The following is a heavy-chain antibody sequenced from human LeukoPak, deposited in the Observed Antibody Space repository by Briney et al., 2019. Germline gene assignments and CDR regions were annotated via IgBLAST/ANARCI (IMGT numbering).Heavy chain of an antibody. D-gene: IGHD2-2*01. CDR3: ARDPNIVVVPAAQNFDY. V-gene: IGHV3-48*01. Sequence: GGSLRLSCAASGFTFSTYGMHWVRQAPGKGLEWVSYISSSSTTIYYADSVKGRFTISRDNAKNSLYLQMNSLRAEDTAAYYCARDPNIVVVPAAQNFDYWGQGTLVTVSS. J-gene: IGHJ4*02. CDR2: ISSSSTTI. CDR1: GFTFSTYG.